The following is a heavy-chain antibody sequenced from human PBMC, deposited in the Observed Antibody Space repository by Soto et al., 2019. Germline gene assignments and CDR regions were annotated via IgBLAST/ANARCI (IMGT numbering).Heavy chain of an antibody. V-gene: IGHV3-33*01. CDR1: GFTFSHYG. J-gene: IGHJ4*02. Sequence: QVQLVESGGGVVQPGRSPRLSCEASGFTFSHYGMQWVRQAPGKGLEWVAVILNDGSRQHYADSVKGRLTISRDNSKNTLYLDMNSLRVEDTAVYYCARDDDYGDNGLDYWGQGTLVTVSS. CDR3: ARDDDYGDNGLDY. D-gene: IGHD4-17*01. CDR2: ILNDGSRQ.